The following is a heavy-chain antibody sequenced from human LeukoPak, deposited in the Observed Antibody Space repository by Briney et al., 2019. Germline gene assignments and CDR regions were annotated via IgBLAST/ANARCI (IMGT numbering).Heavy chain of an antibody. CDR3: AREVRVGANTPFDY. V-gene: IGHV3-21*01. Sequence: PGGSLRLSCAASGFTFSSYSMNWVRQAPGKGLEWVSSITSSSNYIYYADSVKGRFTISRDNAKNSLYLQMNSLRAEDTAVYYCAREVRVGANTPFDYWGQGTLVTVSS. CDR1: GFTFSSYS. J-gene: IGHJ4*02. CDR2: ITSSSNYI. D-gene: IGHD1-26*01.